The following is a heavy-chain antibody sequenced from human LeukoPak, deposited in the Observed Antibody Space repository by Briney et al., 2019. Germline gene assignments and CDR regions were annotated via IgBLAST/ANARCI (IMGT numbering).Heavy chain of an antibody. CDR3: AKDQARVVPAAMDESFDY. D-gene: IGHD2-2*01. CDR1: GFTFSSYG. Sequence: GGSLRLSCAASGFTFSSYGMHWVRQAPGKGLEWVAFIRYDGSNKYYADSVKGRSTISRDNSKNTLYLQMNSLRAEDTAVYYCAKDQARVVPAAMDESFDYWGQGTLVTVSS. J-gene: IGHJ4*02. V-gene: IGHV3-30*02. CDR2: IRYDGSNK.